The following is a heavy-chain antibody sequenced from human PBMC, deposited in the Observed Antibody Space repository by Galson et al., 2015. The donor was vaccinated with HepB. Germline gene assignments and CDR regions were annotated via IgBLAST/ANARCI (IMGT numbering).Heavy chain of an antibody. CDR3: ARDHNWSSDY. J-gene: IGHJ4*02. CDR1: GFTLSTYN. V-gene: IGHV3-48*01. CDR2: ISSGGDST. D-gene: IGHD1-1*01. Sequence: SLRLSCAASGFTLSTYNMNWVRQAPGKGLEWVSYISSGGDSTYYADSVKGRFTVSRDSARNSLFLQMNSLRAEDTAVYYCARDHNWSSDYWGQGTLVTVSS.